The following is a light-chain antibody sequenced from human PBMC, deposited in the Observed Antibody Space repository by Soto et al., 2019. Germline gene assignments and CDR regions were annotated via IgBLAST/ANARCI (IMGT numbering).Light chain of an antibody. CDR3: KQYGSSGT. J-gene: IGKJ1*01. CDR2: GAS. CDR1: QRVIHNQ. Sequence: EIVLTQSPGILSLSPGSRAPISCRARQRVIHNQLAWYRQNPGQAPRILIYGASNRATGIPDRFIGSGSGTDFTLTISRMEPEEFAVDYCKQYGSSGTVGQQTK. V-gene: IGKV3-20*01.